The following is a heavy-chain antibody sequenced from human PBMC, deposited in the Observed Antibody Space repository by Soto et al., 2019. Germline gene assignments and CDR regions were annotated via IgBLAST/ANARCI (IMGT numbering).Heavy chain of an antibody. CDR3: AAVDYYDSREPEYAFDI. V-gene: IGHV1-58*01. J-gene: IGHJ3*02. CDR2: IVVGSGNT. D-gene: IGHD3-22*01. Sequence: SVKVSCKASGFTFTSSAVQWVRQARGQRLEWIGWIVVGSGNTNYAQKFQERVTITRDMSTSTAYMELSSLRSEDTAVYYCAAVDYYDSREPEYAFDIWGQGTMVTVSS. CDR1: GFTFTSSA.